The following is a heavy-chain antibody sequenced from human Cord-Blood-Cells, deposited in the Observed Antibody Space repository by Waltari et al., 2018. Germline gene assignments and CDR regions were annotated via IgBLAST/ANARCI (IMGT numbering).Heavy chain of an antibody. CDR2: IYTSGSP. V-gene: IGHV4-4*07. CDR1: GGSISSYY. Sequence: QVQLQESGPGLVKPSETLSLTCTVSGGSISSYYWSWIRQPAGKGLEWIGRIYTSGSPNYTPSLKSRVTMSVDTSKNQFSVKLSSVTAADTAVYDCARGDWDSGSYRSLYWYFDLWGRGTLVTVSS. D-gene: IGHD1-26*01. CDR3: ARGDWDSGSYRSLYWYFDL. J-gene: IGHJ2*01.